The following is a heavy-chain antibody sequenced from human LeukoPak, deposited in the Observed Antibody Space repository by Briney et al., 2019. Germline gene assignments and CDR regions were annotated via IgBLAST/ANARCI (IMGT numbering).Heavy chain of an antibody. CDR1: GGSISSYY. V-gene: IGHV4-59*01. CDR2: VYYSGSA. CDR3: AGSVAPFHY. J-gene: IGHJ4*02. Sequence: SETLSLTCTVSGGSISSYYWSWIRQPPGKGLEWIGNVYYSGSANFNPSLKSRVTMSVDTSKNQFSLKLSSVTAADTAVYYCAGSVAPFHYWGKGTLFTVSS.